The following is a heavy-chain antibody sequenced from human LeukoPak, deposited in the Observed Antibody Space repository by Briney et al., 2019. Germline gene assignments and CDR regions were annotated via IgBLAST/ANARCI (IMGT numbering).Heavy chain of an antibody. Sequence: PGGSLRLSCAASGFTFSGYYMSWIRQAPGKGLEWVSYISSSGSTIYYADSVKGRFTISRDNAKNSLYLQMNSLRAEDTAVYYCARDRVVVVVAATVVLSYYYGMDVWGQGTTVTVSS. CDR3: ARDRVVVVVAATVVLSYYYGMDV. J-gene: IGHJ6*02. CDR1: GFTFSGYY. V-gene: IGHV3-11*01. CDR2: ISSSGSTI. D-gene: IGHD2-15*01.